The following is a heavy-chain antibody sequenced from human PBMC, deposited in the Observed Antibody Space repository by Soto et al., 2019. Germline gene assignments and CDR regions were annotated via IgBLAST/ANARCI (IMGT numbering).Heavy chain of an antibody. CDR2: ISVTPGIT. CDR1: GFTMSTYS. Sequence: EMQLLESGGGLVQPGGSLRLSCAASGFTMSTYSVTWVRQAPGKGLEWVSGISVTPGITFYADSVKGRFTISRDSSTNAVYLQMNSVRAEDTAMYFCSKWSGYGDLWGQGTLVTVSS. CDR3: SKWSGYGDL. V-gene: IGHV3-23*01. J-gene: IGHJ4*02. D-gene: IGHD5-12*01.